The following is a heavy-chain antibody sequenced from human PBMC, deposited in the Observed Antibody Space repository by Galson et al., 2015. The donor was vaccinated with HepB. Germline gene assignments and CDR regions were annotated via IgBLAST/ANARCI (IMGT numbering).Heavy chain of an antibody. V-gene: IGHV1-24*01. CDR3: ATGYYDSSGYYTVGFDY. D-gene: IGHD3-22*01. CDR2: FDPEDGET. Sequence: SVKVSCKVSGYTLTELSMHWVRQAPGKGLEWMGGFDPEDGETIYAQKFQGRVTMTEDTSTDTAYMELSSLRSEDTAVYYCATGYYDSSGYYTVGFDYWGQGTLVTVSS. J-gene: IGHJ4*02. CDR1: GYTLTELS.